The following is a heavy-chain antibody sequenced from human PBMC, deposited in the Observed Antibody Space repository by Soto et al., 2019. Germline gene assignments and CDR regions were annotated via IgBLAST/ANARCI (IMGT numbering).Heavy chain of an antibody. V-gene: IGHV3-48*01. D-gene: IGHD6-19*01. CDR1: GFTFSSYS. CDR2: ISSSSRTV. CDR3: ARGLSIPIAGLLGY. J-gene: IGHJ4*02. Sequence: EVPLVESGGGLVQPGESLRLSCAASGFTFSSYSMNWVRQAPGKGPEWVAYISSSSRTVYYADSVKGRFTISRDNANSSLRLQMNSLRTEDTAMYFCARGLSIPIAGLLGYWGQGALVTVSS.